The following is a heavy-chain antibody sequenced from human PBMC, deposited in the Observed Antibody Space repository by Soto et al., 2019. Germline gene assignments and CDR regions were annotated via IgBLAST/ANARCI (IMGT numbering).Heavy chain of an antibody. CDR2: IYYSGST. CDR3: ARATYYDFWSGYSGGMDV. V-gene: IGHV4-61*01. J-gene: IGHJ6*02. D-gene: IGHD3-3*01. CDR1: GDSVTSGSHY. Sequence: PSETLSLTCTVSGDSVTSGSHYWSWIRQPPGKGLEYIGYIYYSGSTNYNPSLKSRVTISVDTSKNQFSLKLSSVTAADTAVYYCARATYYDFWSGYSGGMDVWGQGTTVTVSS.